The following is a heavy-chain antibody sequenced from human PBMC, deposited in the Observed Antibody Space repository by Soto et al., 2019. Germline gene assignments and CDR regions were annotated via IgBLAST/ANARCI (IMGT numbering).Heavy chain of an antibody. CDR3: ARGVRGHYGKDV. D-gene: IGHD3-10*01. CDR2: INGDGTTT. CDR1: GFTFNNYW. Sequence: EVQSVESGGGLVQPGGSLRLSCAASGFTFNNYWIHWVRQAPGKGLMWVSRINGDGTTTNYADSVRGRFAISRDNAENTVYLQMNSLRAEDTALYYCARGVRGHYGKDVWGQGTTVTVSS. J-gene: IGHJ6*02. V-gene: IGHV3-74*01.